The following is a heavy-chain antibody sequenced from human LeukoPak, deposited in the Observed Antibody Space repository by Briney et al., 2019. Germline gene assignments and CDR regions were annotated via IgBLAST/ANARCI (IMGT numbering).Heavy chain of an antibody. J-gene: IGHJ4*02. CDR1: GYTFTSYH. D-gene: IGHD3-22*01. CDR2: INPSGGST. V-gene: IGHV1-46*01. CDR3: ARAVRYYYDSSGYSRFDY. Sequence: ASVKVSCKASGYTFTSYHMHWVRQAPGQGLEWMGIINPSGGSTSYAQKFQGRVTMTRDTSTSTVYMELSSLRSEDTAVYYCARAVRYYYDSSGYSRFDYWGQGTLVTVSS.